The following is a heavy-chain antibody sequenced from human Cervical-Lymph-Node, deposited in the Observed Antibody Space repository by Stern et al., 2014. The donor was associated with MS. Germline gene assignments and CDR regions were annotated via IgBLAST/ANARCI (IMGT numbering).Heavy chain of an antibody. CDR2: ISYDGSKE. D-gene: IGHD2-15*01. J-gene: IGHJ4*02. V-gene: IGHV3-30*04. Sequence: VQLVESGGGVVQPGRSLRLSCAASGITLSSLAMHWVRQAPGKGLEWVSLISYDGSKEHYADSVKGRFTTSRDNSKNTLYLQLNSLRVEDTAVYYCATKAPPYCRGASCYEYWGKGTLVTVSS. CDR3: ATKAPPYCRGASCYEY. CDR1: GITLSSLA.